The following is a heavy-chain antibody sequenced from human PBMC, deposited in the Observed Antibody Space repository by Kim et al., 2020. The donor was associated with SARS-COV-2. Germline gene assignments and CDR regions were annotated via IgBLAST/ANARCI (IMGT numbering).Heavy chain of an antibody. CDR1: GYSFTSYW. Sequence: GESLKISCKGSGYSFTSYWISWVRQMPGKGLEWMGRIDPSDSYTNYSPSFQGHVTISADKSISTAYLQWSSLKASDTAMYYCARQKYSSGPEGYFDYWGQGTLVTVSS. V-gene: IGHV5-10-1*01. J-gene: IGHJ4*02. CDR3: ARQKYSSGPEGYFDY. CDR2: IDPSDSYT. D-gene: IGHD6-19*01.